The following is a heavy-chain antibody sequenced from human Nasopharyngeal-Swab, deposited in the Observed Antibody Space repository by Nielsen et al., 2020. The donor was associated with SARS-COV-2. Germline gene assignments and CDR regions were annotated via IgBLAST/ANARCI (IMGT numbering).Heavy chain of an antibody. J-gene: IGHJ6*02. CDR1: GCTFTGYY. V-gene: IGHV1-2*06. CDR3: ARDQYDFWSGYWSPGYYYGMDV. Sequence: ASVKVSCKASGCTFTGYYMHWVRQAPGQGLEWMGRINPNSGGTNYAQKFQGRVTMTRDTSISTAYMELSRLRSDDTAVHYCARDQYDFWSGYWSPGYYYGMDVWGQGTTVTVSS. D-gene: IGHD3-3*01. CDR2: INPNSGGT.